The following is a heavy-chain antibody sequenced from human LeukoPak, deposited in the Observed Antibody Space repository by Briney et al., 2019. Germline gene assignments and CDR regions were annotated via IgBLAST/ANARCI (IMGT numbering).Heavy chain of an antibody. CDR2: IYPGDSAT. CDR3: TRWGPVGATWYYYGMDV. D-gene: IGHD1-26*01. CDR1: GYSFTSYW. V-gene: IGHV5-51*01. J-gene: IGHJ6*02. Sequence: GESLQISCKGSGYSFTSYWIGWVRQMPGKGLEWMGIIYPGDSATRYSPTFQGPVTISADKSIRTASLPWSSLTASDPPMQSCTRWGPVGATWYYYGMDVWGQGTTCTVSS.